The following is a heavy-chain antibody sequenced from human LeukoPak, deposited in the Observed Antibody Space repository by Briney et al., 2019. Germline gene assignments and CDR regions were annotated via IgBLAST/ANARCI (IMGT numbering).Heavy chain of an antibody. J-gene: IGHJ4*02. CDR2: FDPEDGET. Sequence: ASVKASCKVSGYTLTELSMHWVRQAPGKGLEWMGGFDPEDGETIYAQKFQGRVTMTEDTSTDTAYMELSSLRSEDTAVYYCATEAYCGGDCPVEWSDYWGQGTLVTVSS. V-gene: IGHV1-24*01. CDR1: GYTLTELS. CDR3: ATEAYCGGDCPVEWSDY. D-gene: IGHD2-21*02.